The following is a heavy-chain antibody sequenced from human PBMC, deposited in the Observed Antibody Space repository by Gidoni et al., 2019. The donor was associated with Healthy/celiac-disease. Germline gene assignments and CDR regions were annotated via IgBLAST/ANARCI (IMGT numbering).Heavy chain of an antibody. CDR2: INPSGGST. CDR1: GYPFTSDY. CDR3: ARDRGYYDILTGYYPPYWYFDL. J-gene: IGHJ2*01. D-gene: IGHD3-9*01. V-gene: IGHV1-46*01. Sequence: QVQLVQSGAEVKKPGASVKVSCKASGYPFTSDYMQWVRQAPGQGLEWMGIINPSGGSTSYAQKFQGRVTMTRDTSTSTVYMELSSLRSEDTAVYYCARDRGYYDILTGYYPPYWYFDLWGRGTLVTVSS.